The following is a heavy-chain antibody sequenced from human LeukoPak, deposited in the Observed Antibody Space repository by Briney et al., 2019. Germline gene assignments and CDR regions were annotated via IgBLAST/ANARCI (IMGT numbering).Heavy chain of an antibody. D-gene: IGHD2-2*01. J-gene: IGHJ4*02. CDR1: GGTFSSYA. Sequence: GASVKVSCKASGGTFSSYAISWVRQAPGQGLEWMGGIIPIFGTANYAQKFQGRVTITTDESTSTANMELSSLRSEDTAVYYCARGNRGSTSLWAVLPYYFDYWGQGTLVTVSS. CDR2: IIPIFGTA. CDR3: ARGNRGSTSLWAVLPYYFDY. V-gene: IGHV1-69*05.